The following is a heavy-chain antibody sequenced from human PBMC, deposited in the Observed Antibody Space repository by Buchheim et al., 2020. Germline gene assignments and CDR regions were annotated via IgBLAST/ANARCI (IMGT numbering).Heavy chain of an antibody. CDR2: INPSGGST. CDR3: ARSSPGIAAAGTKGGNWFDP. V-gene: IGHV1-46*03. Sequence: QVQLVQSGAEVKKPGASVKVSCKASGYTFTSYYMHWVRQAPGQGLEWMGIINPSGGSTSYAQKFQGRVTMTRDTSTSTVYMELSSLRSEDTAVYYCARSSPGIAAAGTKGGNWFDPWGQGTL. D-gene: IGHD6-13*01. CDR1: GYTFTSYY. J-gene: IGHJ5*02.